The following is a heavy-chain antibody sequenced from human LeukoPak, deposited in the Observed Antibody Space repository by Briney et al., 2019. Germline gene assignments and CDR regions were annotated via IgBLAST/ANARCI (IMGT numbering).Heavy chain of an antibody. V-gene: IGHV4-59*04. CDR3: ARPVPSRLGWFDP. CDR2: IYYSGST. Sequence: SEALSLTCTVSGGSISSYYWSWIRQPPGKGLEWIGSIYYSGSTYYNPSLKSRVTISVDTSKNQFSLKLSSVTAADTAVYYCARPVPSRLGWFDPWGQGTLVTVSS. D-gene: IGHD1-1*01. CDR1: GGSISSYY. J-gene: IGHJ5*02.